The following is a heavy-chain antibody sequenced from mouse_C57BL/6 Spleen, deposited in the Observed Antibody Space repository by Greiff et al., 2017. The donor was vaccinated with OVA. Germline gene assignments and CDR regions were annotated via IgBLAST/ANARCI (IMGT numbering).Heavy chain of an antibody. Sequence: QVQLQQPGAELVRPGTSVKLSCKASGYTFTSYWMHWVKQRPGQGLEWIGVIDPSASYTNYNQKFKGKATLTVDTSSSTAYMQLSSLTSEDSAVYYCARGEAAQAEFAYWGQGTLVTVSA. CDR2: IDPSASYT. V-gene: IGHV1-59*01. CDR3: ARGEAAQAEFAY. D-gene: IGHD3-2*02. CDR1: GYTFTSYW. J-gene: IGHJ3*01.